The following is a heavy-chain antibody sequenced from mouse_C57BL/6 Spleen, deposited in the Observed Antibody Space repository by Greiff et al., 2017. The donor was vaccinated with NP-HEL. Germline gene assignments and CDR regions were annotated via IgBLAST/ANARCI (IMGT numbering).Heavy chain of an antibody. V-gene: IGHV1-53*01. CDR3: ARGVITTAYYYAMDY. J-gene: IGHJ4*01. CDR2: INPSNGGT. D-gene: IGHD2-4*01. Sequence: QVQLQRPGTELVKPGASVKLSCKASGYTFTSYWMHWVKQRPGQGLEWIGNINPSNGGTNYNEKFKSKATLTVDKSSSTAYMQLSSLTSEDSAVYYCARGVITTAYYYAMDYWGQGTSVTVSS. CDR1: GYTFTSYW.